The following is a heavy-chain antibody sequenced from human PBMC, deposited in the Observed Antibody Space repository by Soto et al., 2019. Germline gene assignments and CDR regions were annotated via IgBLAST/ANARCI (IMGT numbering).Heavy chain of an antibody. V-gene: IGHV1-2*04. D-gene: IGHD3-16*02. Sequence: ASVKVSCKASGYTFTGYYMHWVRQAPGQGLEWMGWINPNSGGTNYAQKFQGWVTMTRDTSISTAYMELGRLRSDDTAVYYCARDGAPMITFGGVIDYLNWFDPWGQGTLVTVSS. J-gene: IGHJ5*02. CDR3: ARDGAPMITFGGVIDYLNWFDP. CDR1: GYTFTGYY. CDR2: INPNSGGT.